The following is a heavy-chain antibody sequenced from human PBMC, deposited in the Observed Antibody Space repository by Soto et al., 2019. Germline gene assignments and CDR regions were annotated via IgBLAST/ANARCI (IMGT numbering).Heavy chain of an antibody. V-gene: IGHV1-46*01. CDR2: INPSGGST. CDR1: GYTFTSYY. J-gene: IGHJ5*02. Sequence: ASVKVSCKASGYTFTSYYMHWVRQAPGQGLEWMGIINPSGGSTSYAQKFQGRVTMTRDTSTSTVYMELSSLRSEDTAVYYCARGGIAARGDNWFDPWGQGTLVTVSS. D-gene: IGHD6-6*01. CDR3: ARGGIAARGDNWFDP.